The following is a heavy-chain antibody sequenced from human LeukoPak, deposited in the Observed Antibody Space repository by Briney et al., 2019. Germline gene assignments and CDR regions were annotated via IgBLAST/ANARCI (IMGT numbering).Heavy chain of an antibody. Sequence: GASVKVSCKASGYTFTGYYMHWVRQAPGQGLEWMGWINTNTGNPTYAQGFTGRFVFSLDTSVSTAYLRISSLKAEDTAVYYCARSYSSSFYYYYYMDVWGKGTTVTVSS. D-gene: IGHD6-13*01. CDR3: ARSYSSSFYYYYYMDV. J-gene: IGHJ6*03. CDR2: INTNTGNP. CDR1: GYTFTGYY. V-gene: IGHV7-4-1*02.